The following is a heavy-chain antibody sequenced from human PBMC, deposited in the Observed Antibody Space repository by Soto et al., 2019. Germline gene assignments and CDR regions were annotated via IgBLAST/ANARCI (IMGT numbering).Heavy chain of an antibody. CDR1: RFSFTNAW. CDR2: IKSKTDCGKA. V-gene: IGHV3-15*01. Sequence: EVQLVESGGGFVQPGGSLRLSCVASRFSFTNAWMSWVRQAPGKGPEWVGRIKSKTDCGKADYAAPVKGRFTISREHSLNTFYVHMDIRKSEDTSLFHCSTDVGIYGLDIWGKGTTVTVSS. J-gene: IGHJ6*04. CDR3: STDVGIYGLDI.